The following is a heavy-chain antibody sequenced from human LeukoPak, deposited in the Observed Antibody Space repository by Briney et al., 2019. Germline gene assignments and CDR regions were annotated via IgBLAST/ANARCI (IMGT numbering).Heavy chain of an antibody. J-gene: IGHJ5*02. V-gene: IGHV4-39*07. Sequence: SETLSLTCTVSGGSISSSSYYWGWLRQPPGKGLEWIGSIYYSGSTYYNPSLKSRVTISVDTSKNQFSLKLSSVTAADTAVYYCARESVFSNFNNWFDPWGQGTLVTVSS. CDR2: IYYSGST. CDR3: ARESVFSNFNNWFDP. D-gene: IGHD4-11*01. CDR1: GGSISSSSYY.